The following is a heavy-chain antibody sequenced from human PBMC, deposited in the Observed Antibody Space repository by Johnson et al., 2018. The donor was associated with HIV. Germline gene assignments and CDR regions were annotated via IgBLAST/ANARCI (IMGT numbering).Heavy chain of an antibody. D-gene: IGHD1-26*01. J-gene: IGHJ3*02. Sequence: QVQLVESGGGVVQPGRSLRLSCVASGFTFSSYAMHWVRQAPGKGLEWVAVISYDGSNRYYTESVKGRFTISRDNSKNTLYLQMNSLRAEDTAVYYCAKERSGSYSGVDAFDIWGQGTMVTVSS. CDR1: GFTFSSYA. CDR2: ISYDGSNR. V-gene: IGHV3-30*14. CDR3: AKERSGSYSGVDAFDI.